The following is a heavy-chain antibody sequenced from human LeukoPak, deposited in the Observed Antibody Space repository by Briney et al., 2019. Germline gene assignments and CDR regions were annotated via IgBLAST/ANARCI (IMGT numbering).Heavy chain of an antibody. Sequence: PSETLSLTCTVSGGSISSYHWSWIRQPPGRGLEWIGYIYYSGSTNYNPSLKSRVTISVDTSKNQFSLKLSSVTAADTAVYYCARIGGYDSSGYLLDYWGQGTLVTVSS. CDR3: ARIGGYDSSGYLLDY. D-gene: IGHD3-22*01. CDR1: GGSISSYH. CDR2: IYYSGST. J-gene: IGHJ4*02. V-gene: IGHV4-59*01.